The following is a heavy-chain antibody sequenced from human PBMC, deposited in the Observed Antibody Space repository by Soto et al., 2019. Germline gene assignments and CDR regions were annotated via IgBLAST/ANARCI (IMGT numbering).Heavy chain of an antibody. Sequence: ASVKVSCKVSGYTLTELSMHWVRQAPGKGLEWMGGFDPEDGETIYAQKFQGRVTMTEDTSTDTVYMELSSLRSEDTAVYYCATRSGRITIFGVVITNRGWFDPWGQGTLVTVSS. V-gene: IGHV1-24*01. J-gene: IGHJ5*02. CDR2: FDPEDGET. D-gene: IGHD3-3*01. CDR1: GYTLTELS. CDR3: ATRSGRITIFGVVITNRGWFDP.